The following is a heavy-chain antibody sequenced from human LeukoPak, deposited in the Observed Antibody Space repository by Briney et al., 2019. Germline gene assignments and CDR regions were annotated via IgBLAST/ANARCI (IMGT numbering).Heavy chain of an antibody. V-gene: IGHV3-23*01. CDR2: ISGSGGST. Sequence: PGGSLRLSCAASGFTFSSYAMSWVRQAPGKGLEWVSAISGSGGSTYYADSVKGRFTISRDNSKNTLYLQMNSLRAEDTAVYYCAKEPYQLRFRYWYFDLWGRGTLVTVSS. CDR1: GFTFSSYA. CDR3: AKEPYQLRFRYWYFDL. J-gene: IGHJ2*01. D-gene: IGHD2-2*01.